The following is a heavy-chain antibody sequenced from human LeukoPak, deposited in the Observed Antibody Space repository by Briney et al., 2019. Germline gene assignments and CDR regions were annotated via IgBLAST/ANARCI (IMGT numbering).Heavy chain of an antibody. CDR2: IYYSGST. D-gene: IGHD1-1*01. V-gene: IGHV4-59*01. CDR1: GGSISGYY. J-gene: IGHJ4*02. CDR3: ARGKEGYGY. Sequence: SETLSLTCTVSGGSISGYYWSWIRQLPGKGLEWIGYIYYSGSTNYNPSLKSRVTISVDTSKNQFSLKLSSVTAADTAVYYCARGKEGYGYWGQGTLVTVSS.